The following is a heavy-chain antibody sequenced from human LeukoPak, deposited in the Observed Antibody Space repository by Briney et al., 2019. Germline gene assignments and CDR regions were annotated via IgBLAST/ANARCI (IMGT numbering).Heavy chain of an antibody. D-gene: IGHD1-1*01. Sequence: KASETLSLTCTVSGGSISSGDYYWSWIRQPPGKALEWIGYIYYSGSPYYNPSLKSRVTISVDTSKNQFSLKLSSVTAADTAVYYCARLLLERLGYYYGMDVWGQGTTVTVSS. V-gene: IGHV4-30-4*01. CDR3: ARLLLERLGYYYGMDV. CDR1: GGSISSGDYY. J-gene: IGHJ6*02. CDR2: IYYSGSP.